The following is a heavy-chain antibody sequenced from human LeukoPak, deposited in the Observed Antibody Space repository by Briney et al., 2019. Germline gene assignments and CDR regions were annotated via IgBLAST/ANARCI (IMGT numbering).Heavy chain of an antibody. J-gene: IGHJ5*02. CDR1: GYPFTTWE. V-gene: IGHV1-8*01. D-gene: IGHD1-14*01. CDR2: VHPNSGNT. CDR3: ARGPRNDP. Sequence: VASVKVSCMTSGYPFTTWEINWVRQAAGQGLEWMGWVHPNSGNTAYAQKFQGRVTMTRDTSISTAYMEVSGLRSDDTAVYFCARGPRNDPWGQGTLVTVSS.